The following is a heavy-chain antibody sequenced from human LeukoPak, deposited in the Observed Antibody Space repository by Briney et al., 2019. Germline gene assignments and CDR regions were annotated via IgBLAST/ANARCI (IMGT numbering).Heavy chain of an antibody. CDR3: ASRDSGGYPFFDY. CDR2: ISCGDST. Sequence: PGGSLRLSCAASGFTVRRKSMTWVRQAPGHGLNWCSLISCGDSTSYEHSVKGRFTVSRDNSKNALYLQMSSLRVEDTAVFYCASRDSGGYPFFDYWGQGTLVTVSS. J-gene: IGHJ4*02. V-gene: IGHV3-53*01. CDR1: GFTVRRKS. D-gene: IGHD4/OR15-4a*01.